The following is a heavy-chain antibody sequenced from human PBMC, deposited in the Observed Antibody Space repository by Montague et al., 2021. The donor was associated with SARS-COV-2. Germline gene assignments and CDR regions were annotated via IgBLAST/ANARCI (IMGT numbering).Heavy chain of an antibody. V-gene: IGHV4-59*08. D-gene: IGHD3-3*01. J-gene: IGHJ3*02. CDR3: ARQRRYQLPITIFGVVMADAFDI. Sequence: SETLSLTCTVSGGSISSYYWSWIRQPPGKGLEWIGYIYYSGSTNYNSSLKSRVTISVDTSKNQFSLKLSSVTAADTAVYYCARQRRYQLPITIFGVVMADAFDIWSQGTMVTVSS. CDR2: IYYSGST. CDR1: GGSISSYY.